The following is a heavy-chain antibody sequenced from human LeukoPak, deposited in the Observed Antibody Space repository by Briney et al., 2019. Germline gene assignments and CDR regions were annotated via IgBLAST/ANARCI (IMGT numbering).Heavy chain of an antibody. J-gene: IGHJ4*02. D-gene: IGHD6-19*01. Sequence: GGSLRLSCAASGFTFSSYAMHWVPQAPGKGLGWVSVIWNDGSNKYYADPVKGRFTISRAHPKNTLYLQMKSLRAEGTAVYYCARELEIAVAGTLGYWGEGTLVIVSS. CDR2: IWNDGSNK. V-gene: IGHV3-33*01. CDR3: ARELEIAVAGTLGY. CDR1: GFTFSSYA.